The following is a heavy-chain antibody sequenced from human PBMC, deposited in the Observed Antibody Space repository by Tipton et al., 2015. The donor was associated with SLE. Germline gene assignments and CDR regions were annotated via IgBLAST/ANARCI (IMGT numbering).Heavy chain of an antibody. V-gene: IGHV3-48*03. CDR2: ISTTGNTI. J-gene: IGHJ2*01. D-gene: IGHD4-23*01. Sequence: GSPRPSYAASGFTFSSYNMNWVRQAPGKGLEWVSYISTTGNTIYYADSVKGRFTISRDNAKNSLYLQMNSLRAEDTAVYYCASSSAETRGWYFDLWGRGTLVTVSS. CDR1: GFTFSSYN. CDR3: ASSSAETRGWYFDL.